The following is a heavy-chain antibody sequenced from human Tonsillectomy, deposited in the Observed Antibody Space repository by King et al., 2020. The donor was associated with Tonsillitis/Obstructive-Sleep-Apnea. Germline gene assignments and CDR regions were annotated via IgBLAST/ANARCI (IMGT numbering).Heavy chain of an antibody. CDR3: ARMEAARRNYYSDY. Sequence: VQLVESGAEVKKPGASVKLSCKASGYTFTGYYVHWVRQAPGEGLEWMGWINPYSGGTNFAQKFQGRVTLTRDTSISTAYMELSRLRSDDTAVYYCARMEAARRNYYSDYWGQGTLVTVSS. CDR2: INPYSGGT. D-gene: IGHD6-6*01. CDR1: GYTFTGYY. V-gene: IGHV1-2*02. J-gene: IGHJ4*02.